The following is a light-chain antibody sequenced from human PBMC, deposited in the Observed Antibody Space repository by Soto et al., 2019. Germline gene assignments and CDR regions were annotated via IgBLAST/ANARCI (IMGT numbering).Light chain of an antibody. J-gene: IGLJ3*02. CDR1: SSNIAGNT. CDR3: ATWDDSLNGSWV. CDR2: SNN. V-gene: IGLV1-44*01. Sequence: QSVLTQPPSASGTPGQRVTISCSGSSSNIAGNTVNWYQQLPGTAPKLLIYSNNQRPSGVPDRFSGSKSGTSASLAISGLQSEDEADYYCATWDDSLNGSWVFGGGTKLTVL.